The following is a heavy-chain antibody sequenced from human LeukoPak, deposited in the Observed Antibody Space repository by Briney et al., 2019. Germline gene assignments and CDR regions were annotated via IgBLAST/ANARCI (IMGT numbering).Heavy chain of an antibody. CDR2: IYHSGST. J-gene: IGHJ4*02. CDR1: GYSVSSGYY. CDR3: ARVRGYCSSTICYRYYFDY. V-gene: IGHV4-38-2*02. D-gene: IGHD2-2*01. Sequence: SETLSLTCTVPGYSVSSGYYWGWIRRPPGKGREWIGTIYHSGSTYYNPSLKGRVTISVDTSKNQFSLKLTSVTAADTAVYYCARVRGYCSSTICYRYYFDYWGQGTLVTVSS.